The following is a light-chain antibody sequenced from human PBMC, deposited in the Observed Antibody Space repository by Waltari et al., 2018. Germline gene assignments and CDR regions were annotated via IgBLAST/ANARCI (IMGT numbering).Light chain of an antibody. CDR3: QQYNNWPRT. Sequence: ETVMTQSPATLSVSPGERATLSCRASQSVSSNLAWYQQKPGQAPRLLIYGASTRATGIPARFSGSGSGTEFTLTISSLQSEYFAVYYCQQYNNWPRTFGQGTKVEIK. V-gene: IGKV3-15*01. J-gene: IGKJ1*01. CDR1: QSVSSN. CDR2: GAS.